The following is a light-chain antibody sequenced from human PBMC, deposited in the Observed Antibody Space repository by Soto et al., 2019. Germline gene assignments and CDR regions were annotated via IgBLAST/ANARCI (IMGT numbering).Light chain of an antibody. V-gene: IGLV2-18*02. CDR2: DVS. Sequence: QSVLTQPPSVSGSPGQSVAISSTGTSSDVGTYNRVSWYQQPPGTAPRLMIYDVSNRTSGVPDRFSGSKSGNTASPTISGLQAEDEADYCCSSYTSTSTYVFGTGTKVTVL. CDR3: SSYTSTSTYV. CDR1: SSDVGTYNR. J-gene: IGLJ1*01.